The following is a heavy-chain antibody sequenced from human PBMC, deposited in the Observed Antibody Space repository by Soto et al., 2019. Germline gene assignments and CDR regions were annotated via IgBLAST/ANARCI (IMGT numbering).Heavy chain of an antibody. D-gene: IGHD3-22*01. J-gene: IGHJ4*02. CDR1: GYSFSSYW. CDR3: ARRYYSDRGGYYPFDY. Sequence: GESLKISCPGSGYSFSSYWIGWVSQMPGKGLEWMGIINPGDSETRYSPSFQGQVTISSDKSVSTAYLQWSSLKASDTAMYFCARRYYSDRGGYYPFDYWGQGTLVTVSS. V-gene: IGHV5-51*01. CDR2: INPGDSET.